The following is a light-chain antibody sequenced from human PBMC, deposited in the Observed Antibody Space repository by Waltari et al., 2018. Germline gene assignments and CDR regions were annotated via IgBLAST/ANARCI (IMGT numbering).Light chain of an antibody. J-gene: IGLJ1*01. CDR2: DDG. CDR1: HLGSKN. CDR3: QVWDSGSDHYV. Sequence: SYVLTQPPSVSVAPGPTARISWDGNHLGSKNVNWYQQKPGQAPVLVVYDDGDRPSGIPERFSGSNSGNTATLTISRVDAGDEADYYCQVWDSGSDHYVFGTVTKVTVL. V-gene: IGLV3-21*02.